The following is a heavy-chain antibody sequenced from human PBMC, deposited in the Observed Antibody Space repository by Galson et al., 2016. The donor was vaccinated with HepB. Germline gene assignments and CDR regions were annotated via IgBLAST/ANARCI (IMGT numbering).Heavy chain of an antibody. V-gene: IGHV4-39*07. CDR1: GDSISSSDYY. D-gene: IGHD3-22*01. CDR3: ARDPRLSNYDSSGYYSHDAFDI. CDR2: IYYTETT. J-gene: IGHJ3*02. Sequence: SETLSLTCTVSGDSISSSDYYWGWIRQPPGKGLEWIGNIYYTETTYYNPSLKSRVTISVDTSKNQFSLKLSSVTAADTAVYYCARDPRLSNYDSSGYYSHDAFDIWGQGTMVTVSS.